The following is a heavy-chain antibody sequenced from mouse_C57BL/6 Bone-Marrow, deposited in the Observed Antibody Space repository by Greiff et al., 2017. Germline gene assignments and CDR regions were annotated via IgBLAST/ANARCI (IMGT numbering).Heavy chain of an antibody. CDR1: GFTFSDYG. V-gene: IGHV5-17*01. CDR3: AREITTVLDY. Sequence: VQLKESGGGLVKPGGSLKLSCAASGFTFSDYGMHWVRQAPEKGLEWVAYISSGSSTIYYADTVKGRFTISRDNAKNTLFLQMTSLRSEDTAMYYCAREITTVLDYWGQGTTLTVSS. J-gene: IGHJ2*01. CDR2: ISSGSSTI. D-gene: IGHD1-1*01.